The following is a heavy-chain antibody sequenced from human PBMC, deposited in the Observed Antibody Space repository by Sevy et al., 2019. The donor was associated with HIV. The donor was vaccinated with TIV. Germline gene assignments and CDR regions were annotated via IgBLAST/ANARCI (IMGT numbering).Heavy chain of an antibody. Sequence: GGSLRLSCVASGFNFNIYSFSWVRQTPGKGLEWVSTLSFGCGKINYADSVQGRFTISRDNAKNSLYLQMNSLRAEDTAVYYCARGIYGSGSRLGLGYWGQGTLVTVSS. CDR3: ARGIYGSGSRLGLGY. CDR1: GFNFNIYS. CDR2: LSFGCGKI. V-gene: IGHV3-21*01. J-gene: IGHJ4*02. D-gene: IGHD3-10*01.